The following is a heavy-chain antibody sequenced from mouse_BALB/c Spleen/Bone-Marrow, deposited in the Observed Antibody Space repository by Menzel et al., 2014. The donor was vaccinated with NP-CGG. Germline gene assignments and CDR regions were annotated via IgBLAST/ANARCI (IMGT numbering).Heavy chain of an antibody. J-gene: IGHJ3*01. V-gene: IGHV1-31*01. CDR2: INPYNGGS. CDR3: AREGYGSSYGFAY. CDR1: GYSFAGYT. D-gene: IGHD1-1*01. Sequence: EVQVVESGPELVKPGASMKISCKAPGYSFAGYTMNWVKQSHGKNLEWIGLINPYNGGSSYNQKFKGKATLTVDKSSSTAYMELLSLTSEDSAVYYCAREGYGSSYGFAYWGQGTLVTVSA.